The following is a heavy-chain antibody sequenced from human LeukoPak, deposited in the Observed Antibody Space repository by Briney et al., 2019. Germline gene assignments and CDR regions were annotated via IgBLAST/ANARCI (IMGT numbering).Heavy chain of an antibody. J-gene: IGHJ4*02. V-gene: IGHV3-21*01. CDR2: ISSSSSYI. CDR3: AGTLPHYFDY. CDR1: GFGFSDYT. Sequence: PGGSLRLSCAASGFGFSDYTMNWVRQAPGKGLEWVSSISSSSSYIYYADSLKGRFTISRDNAKNSLYLQMNSLRAEDTAVYYCAGTLPHYFDYWGQGTLVTVSS.